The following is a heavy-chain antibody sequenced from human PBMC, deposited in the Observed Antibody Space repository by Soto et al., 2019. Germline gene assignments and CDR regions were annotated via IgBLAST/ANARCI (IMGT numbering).Heavy chain of an antibody. V-gene: IGHV4-31*03. CDR2: IYYSGST. CDR3: ASERYCSGGSCYSRGMDV. Sequence: PSDTLSLTCTVSGGSISIGGYYWSWIRQHPGKGLEWIGYIYYSGSTYYNPSLKSRVTISVDTSKNQFSLKLSSVTAADTAVYYCASERYCSGGSCYSRGMDVWGQGTTVTVSS. D-gene: IGHD2-15*01. J-gene: IGHJ6*02. CDR1: GGSISIGGYY.